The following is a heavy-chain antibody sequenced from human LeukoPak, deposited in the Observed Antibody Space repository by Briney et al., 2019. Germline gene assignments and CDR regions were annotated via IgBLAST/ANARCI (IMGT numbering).Heavy chain of an antibody. CDR1: GYTFTRYY. Sequence: ASVKVSCKAFGYTFTRYYIHWVGQAPGQGLEWMGWINPNSGDTSYAQKFQGWVTMTRDMSISTVYMELNRLRSDDTAVYYCTRGYFDYWGRGTLVTVSS. CDR2: INPNSGDT. V-gene: IGHV1-2*04. J-gene: IGHJ4*02. CDR3: TRGYFDY.